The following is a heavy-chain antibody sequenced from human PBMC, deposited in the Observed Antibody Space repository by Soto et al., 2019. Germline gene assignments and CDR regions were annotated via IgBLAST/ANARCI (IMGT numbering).Heavy chain of an antibody. V-gene: IGHV4-30-4*01. Sequence: KPSETLSLTCTVSGGSISSGDYYWSWIRQPPGKGLEWIGYIYYSGSTYYNPSLKSRVTISVDTSKNQFSLKLSSVTAADTAVYYCAREGETDYGDYDNWFDPWGQGTLVTVSS. D-gene: IGHD4-17*01. CDR3: AREGETDYGDYDNWFDP. CDR2: IYYSGST. CDR1: GGSISSGDYY. J-gene: IGHJ5*02.